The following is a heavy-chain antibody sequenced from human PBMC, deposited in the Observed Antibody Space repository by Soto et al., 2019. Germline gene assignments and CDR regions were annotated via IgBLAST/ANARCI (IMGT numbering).Heavy chain of an antibody. CDR3: AKDSGYSYLRYSAY. CDR2: ISGSGGST. V-gene: IGHV3-23*01. D-gene: IGHD5-18*01. Sequence: GGSMRLSSGAAGGTFGSYAMSWVRQAKGKGLEWVSAISGSGGSTYYADSVKGRFTISSDNSKNTLYLQMNSLRAEDTAVYHCAKDSGYSYLRYSAYRLHGTPVPVS. CDR1: GGTFGSYA. J-gene: IGHJ4*01.